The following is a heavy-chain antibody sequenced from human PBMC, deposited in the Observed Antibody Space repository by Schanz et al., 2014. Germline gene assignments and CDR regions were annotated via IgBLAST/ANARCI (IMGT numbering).Heavy chain of an antibody. V-gene: IGHV4-39*07. D-gene: IGHD2-8*01. Sequence: QLQLQESGPGLVKPSETLSLTCTVSGGSISSSSYYWGWIRQPPGKGLEWIGYIYYSGSTYYNPSRKSRATMSVDPSKTQSSLKLMPVTAVDTAVYYCASKGLTTDAFDIWGQGTMVTVSS. J-gene: IGHJ3*02. CDR1: GGSISSSSYY. CDR2: IYYSGST. CDR3: ASKGLTTDAFDI.